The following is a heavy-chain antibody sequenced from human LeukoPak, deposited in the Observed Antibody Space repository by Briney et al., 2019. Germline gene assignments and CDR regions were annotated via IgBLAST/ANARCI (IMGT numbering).Heavy chain of an antibody. CDR1: GYTFTSYA. CDR2: INAGNGNT. D-gene: IGHD5-12*01. Sequence: ASVKVSCKASGYTFTSYAMHWVRQASGQRLEWMGWINAGNGNTKYSQKFQGRVTITGDTSASTAYMELSSLRSEDTAVYYCARDEGIVATPFDYWGQGTLVTVSS. V-gene: IGHV1-3*01. CDR3: ARDEGIVATPFDY. J-gene: IGHJ4*02.